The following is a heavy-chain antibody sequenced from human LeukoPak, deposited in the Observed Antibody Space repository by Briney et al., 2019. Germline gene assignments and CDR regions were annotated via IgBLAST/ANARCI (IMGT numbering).Heavy chain of an antibody. CDR3: ARGARIKDIVVVPAAAMIVNYYGMDV. V-gene: IGHV3-21*01. CDR1: GFTLSSYS. D-gene: IGHD2-2*01. CDR2: ISSSSSYI. J-gene: IGHJ6*02. Sequence: GGSLRLSCAASGFTLSSYSMNWVRQAPGKGLEWVPSISSSSSYIYYADSVKGRFTISRDNAKNSLYLQMNSLRAEDTAVYYCARGARIKDIVVVPAAAMIVNYYGMDVWGQGTTVTVSS.